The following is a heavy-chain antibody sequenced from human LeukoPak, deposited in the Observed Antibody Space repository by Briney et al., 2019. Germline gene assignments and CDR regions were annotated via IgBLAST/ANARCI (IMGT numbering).Heavy chain of an antibody. J-gene: IGHJ6*02. CDR2: IYTSGST. D-gene: IGHD3-16*01. Sequence: PSQTLSLTCTVSGGSISSGSYYWRWIRQPAGKGLEWIGRIYTSGSTNYNPSLKSRITISVDTSKNQFSLKLSPVTAADTAVYYCAREEVGEVHYYYYGMDVWGQGTTVTVSS. CDR1: GGSISSGSYY. V-gene: IGHV4-61*02. CDR3: AREEVGEVHYYYYGMDV.